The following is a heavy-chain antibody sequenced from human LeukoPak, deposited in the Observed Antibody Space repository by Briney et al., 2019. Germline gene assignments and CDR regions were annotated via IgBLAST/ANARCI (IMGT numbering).Heavy chain of an antibody. Sequence: ASVKVSCKPSGYTFTGYYIQWARQAPGQGLEWIGWINPSSGGTNYAPKFQGRVTMTRDTSISTAYMDLSRLRSDDTAVYYCARGEPDYYYYYMDVWGKGTTVTVSS. J-gene: IGHJ6*03. D-gene: IGHD1-26*01. V-gene: IGHV1-2*02. CDR3: ARGEPDYYYYYMDV. CDR1: GYTFTGYY. CDR2: INPSSGGT.